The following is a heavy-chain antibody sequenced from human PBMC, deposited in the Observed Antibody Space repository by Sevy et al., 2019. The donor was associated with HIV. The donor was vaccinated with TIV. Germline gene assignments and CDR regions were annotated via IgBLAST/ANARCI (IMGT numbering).Heavy chain of an antibody. CDR1: GNTLTELS. CDR3: ATDRAGRWLQLGWCFEN. D-gene: IGHD2-21*01. CDR2: FDPEYGET. Sequence: ASVKVSCKVSGNTLTELSLHWVRQTPGKGLEWMGGFDPEYGETIYAQKFQGRVTMTEDTSTNTAYMELRGLKSGETAVYYCATDRAGRWLQLGWCFENWGQGSLVTVSS. V-gene: IGHV1-24*01. J-gene: IGHJ4*01.